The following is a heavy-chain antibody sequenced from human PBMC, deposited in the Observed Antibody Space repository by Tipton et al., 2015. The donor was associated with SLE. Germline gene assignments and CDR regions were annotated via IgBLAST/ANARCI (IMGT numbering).Heavy chain of an antibody. D-gene: IGHD2-2*01. V-gene: IGHV1-2*06. CDR3: ARAGRRDCSSTSCYANFDY. CDR1: GYTFTDYY. CDR2: INPNSGGT. J-gene: IGHJ4*02. Sequence: QSGPEVKMPGASVKVSCKASGYTFTDYYIHWVRQAPGQGLEWMGRINPNSGGTNYAQKFQGRVTMTRDASISTAYMQLSRLRSDDTAVYYCARAGRRDCSSTSCYANFDYWGQGTLVTVSS.